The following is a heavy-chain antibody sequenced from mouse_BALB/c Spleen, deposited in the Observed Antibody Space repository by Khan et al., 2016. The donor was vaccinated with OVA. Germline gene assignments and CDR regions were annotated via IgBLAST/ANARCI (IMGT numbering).Heavy chain of an antibody. CDR2: ISGDSNTI. V-gene: IGHV5-17*02. CDR3: ATSYFYGYYFDY. D-gene: IGHD1-1*01. J-gene: IGHJ2*01. Sequence: EVQLVESGGGLVQPGGSRKLSCAASGFPFNSYGMHWVRQAPEKGLEWVAYISGDSNTIYYADTVKGRFTISRDNPKNTLFLQMTSLMSEDTAMYYCATSYFYGYYFDYWGPGTTLTVS. CDR1: GFPFNSYG.